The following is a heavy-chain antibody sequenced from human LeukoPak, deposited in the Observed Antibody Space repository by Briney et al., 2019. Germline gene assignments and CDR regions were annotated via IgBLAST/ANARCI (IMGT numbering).Heavy chain of an antibody. D-gene: IGHD6-13*01. CDR3: ARAPYSRYSRSYNWFDP. V-gene: IGHV4-39*07. CDR1: GDSVNSGAYY. Sequence: SETLSLTCTVSGDSVNSGAYYWSWIRQPPGKGLEWIGDIYYRGSAFYNPSLKSRVTMSVDTSKNQFSLKLSSVTAADTAVYYCARAPYSRYSRSYNWFDPWGQGTLVTVSS. CDR2: IYYRGSA. J-gene: IGHJ5*02.